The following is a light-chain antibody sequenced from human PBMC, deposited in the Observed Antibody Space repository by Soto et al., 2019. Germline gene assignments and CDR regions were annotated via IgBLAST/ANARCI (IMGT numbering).Light chain of an antibody. J-gene: IGKJ4*01. CDR2: EAS. V-gene: IGKV3-20*01. CDR3: QQSSYSPLT. CDR1: QSVDNNY. Sequence: EIVLTQSPGTLSFSPGERATLSCRASQSVDNNYLAWFQQKPGQAPRLLIYEASNRATGVPDRFGGTGSGTDFTLIISRLEPEDFAVYYCQQSSYSPLTFGGGTRVEIK.